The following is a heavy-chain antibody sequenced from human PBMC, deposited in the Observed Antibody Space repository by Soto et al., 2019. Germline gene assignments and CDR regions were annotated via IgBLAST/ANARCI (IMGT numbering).Heavy chain of an antibody. CDR2: INSDGSST. CDR1: GFTFSSYW. D-gene: IGHD4-17*01. CDR3: ARGLFDYGDPTPRGVYYFDY. V-gene: IGHV3-74*01. Sequence: GGSLRLSCAASGFTFSSYWMHWVRQAPGKGLVWVSRINSDGSSTSYADSVKGRFTISRDNAKNTLYLQMNSLRAEDTAVYYCARGLFDYGDPTPRGVYYFDYWGQGTLVTVSS. J-gene: IGHJ4*02.